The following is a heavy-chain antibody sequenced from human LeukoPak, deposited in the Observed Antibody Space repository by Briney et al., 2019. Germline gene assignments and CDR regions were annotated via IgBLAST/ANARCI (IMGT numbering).Heavy chain of an antibody. Sequence: GGSLRLSCAASGFTFSSYGMNWVRQAPGKGLEWVAVIWYDGSNKYYADSVKGRFTISRDNSKNTLYLQMNSLRAEDTAVYYCAGNYGPYYFDYWGQGTLVTVSS. CDR3: AGNYGPYYFDY. V-gene: IGHV3-33*08. J-gene: IGHJ4*02. CDR1: GFTFSSYG. CDR2: IWYDGSNK. D-gene: IGHD3-10*01.